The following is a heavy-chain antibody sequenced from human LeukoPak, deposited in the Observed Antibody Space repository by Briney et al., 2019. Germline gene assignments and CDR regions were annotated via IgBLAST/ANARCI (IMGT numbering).Heavy chain of an antibody. CDR3: ARGGLYCSGGSCYSESFDY. V-gene: IGHV1-69*05. D-gene: IGHD2-15*01. CDR1: GGTFSSYA. Sequence: ASVKVSCKASGGTFSSYAISWVRQAPGQGLEWMGRIIPIFGTANYAQKVQGRVTITTDESTSTAYMELSSLRSEDTAVYYCARGGLYCSGGSCYSESFDYWGQGTLVTVSS. J-gene: IGHJ4*02. CDR2: IIPIFGTA.